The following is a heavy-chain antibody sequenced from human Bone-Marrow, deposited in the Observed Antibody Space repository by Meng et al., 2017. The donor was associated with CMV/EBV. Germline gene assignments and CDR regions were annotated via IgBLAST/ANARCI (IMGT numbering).Heavy chain of an antibody. D-gene: IGHD6-13*01. CDR2: IKHDGSER. J-gene: IGHJ4*02. V-gene: IGHV3-7*01. CDR3: ARGDYWAAAGTRSDY. Sequence: GGSLRLSCAASGFTVSSNYMSWVRQAPGKGLEWVANIKHDGSERYYVDSVKGRFTISRDNAKNSLYLQMNSLRAEDTAAYFCARGDYWAAAGTRSDYWGQGSLVTVSS. CDR1: GFTVSSNY.